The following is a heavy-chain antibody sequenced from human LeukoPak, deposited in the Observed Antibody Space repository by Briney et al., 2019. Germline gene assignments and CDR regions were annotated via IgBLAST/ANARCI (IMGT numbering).Heavy chain of an antibody. D-gene: IGHD3-3*01. Sequence: GGSLRLSCAASGFTVSSNYMSWVRQAPGKGLEWVSVIYSGGSTYYADSVKGRFTISRDNSKNTLYLQMNSLRAEDTAVYYCARDHSFFSGLDYWGQGTLVTVSS. CDR3: ARDHSFFSGLDY. CDR2: IYSGGST. CDR1: GFTVSSNY. J-gene: IGHJ4*02. V-gene: IGHV3-53*01.